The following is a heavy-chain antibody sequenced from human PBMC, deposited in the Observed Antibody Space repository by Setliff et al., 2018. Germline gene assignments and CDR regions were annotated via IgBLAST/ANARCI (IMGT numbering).Heavy chain of an antibody. V-gene: IGHV3-23*01. CDR1: GITFSNYA. Sequence: PGGSLRLSCAASGITFSNYAMSWVRQAPGKGLEWVSAISGGGDGTYYADSVKGRFIISRDNSKNTLYLQMNSLRAEDTAVYYCAKDHVYGSQYYYYYYGMDVWGQGTTVTVSS. D-gene: IGHD3-10*01. CDR3: AKDHVYGSQYYYYYYGMDV. J-gene: IGHJ6*02. CDR2: ISGGGDGT.